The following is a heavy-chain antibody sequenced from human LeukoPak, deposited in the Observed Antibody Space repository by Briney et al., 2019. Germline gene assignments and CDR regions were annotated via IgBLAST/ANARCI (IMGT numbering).Heavy chain of an antibody. J-gene: IGHJ4*02. CDR2: IIPILGIA. CDR3: ARLYSGYDSFDY. Sequence: GASVKASCKASGGTFSSYAISWGRQAPGQGLEWMGRIIPILGIANYAQKFQGSVTITADKSTSTAYMELSSLRSEDTAVYYCARLYSGYDSFDYWGQGTLVTVSS. CDR1: GGTFSSYA. D-gene: IGHD5-12*01. V-gene: IGHV1-69*04.